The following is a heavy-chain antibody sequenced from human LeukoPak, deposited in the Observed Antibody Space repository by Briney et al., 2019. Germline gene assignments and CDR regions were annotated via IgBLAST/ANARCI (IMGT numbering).Heavy chain of an antibody. D-gene: IGHD5-24*01. J-gene: IGHJ4*02. CDR3: ARVGRDGYNPATLDY. V-gene: IGHV4-31*03. CDR2: IYYSGST. CDR1: GGSISSGGYY. Sequence: SQTLSLTCTVSGGSISSGGYYWSWIRQHPGKGLEWIGYIYYSGSTYYNPSLKSRVTISVDTSKNQFSLKLSSVTAADTAVYYCARVGRDGYNPATLDYWGQGTLVTVSS.